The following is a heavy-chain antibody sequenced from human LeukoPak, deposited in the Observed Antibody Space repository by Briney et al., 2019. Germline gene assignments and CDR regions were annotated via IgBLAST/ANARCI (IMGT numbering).Heavy chain of an antibody. CDR3: ARDSPYYDFWSGYSDY. Sequence: GGSLRLSCAASGFTFSSYSMNWVRQAPGKGLEWVSSISGSSSYIYYADSVKGRFTISRDNAKKSLYLQMNSLRAEDTAVYYCARDSPYYDFWSGYSDYWGQGTLVTVSS. J-gene: IGHJ4*02. D-gene: IGHD3-3*01. V-gene: IGHV3-21*01. CDR1: GFTFSSYS. CDR2: ISGSSSYI.